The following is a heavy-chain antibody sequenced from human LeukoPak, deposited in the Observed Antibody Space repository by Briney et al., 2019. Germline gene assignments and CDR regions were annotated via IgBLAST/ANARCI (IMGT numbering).Heavy chain of an antibody. CDR1: GYTFTSYD. CDR3: ARWMVRGVIITLSSYYYYYGMDV. Sequence: ASVKVSCKASGYTFTSYDINWVRQATGQGLEWMGWMNPNSGNTGYAQKFQGRVTMTRNTSISTAYMELSSLRSEDTAVYHCARWMVRGVIITLSSYYYYYGMDVWGQGTTVTVSS. D-gene: IGHD3-10*01. J-gene: IGHJ6*02. CDR2: MNPNSGNT. V-gene: IGHV1-8*01.